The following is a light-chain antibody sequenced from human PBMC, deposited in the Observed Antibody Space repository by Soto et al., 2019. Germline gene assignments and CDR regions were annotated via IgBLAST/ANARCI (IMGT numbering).Light chain of an antibody. CDR2: DNN. CDR1: SSNIGNNY. V-gene: IGLV1-51*01. Sequence: QSVLTQPPSVSAAPGQKVTISCSGSSSNIGNNYVSWYQQLPGTAPKLLIYDNNKRPSGIPDRFSGSKSGTSATLGITGLQTGDEADYYCGTWDSSLSAGPAVFGGGTQLTVL. J-gene: IGLJ7*01. CDR3: GTWDSSLSAGPAV.